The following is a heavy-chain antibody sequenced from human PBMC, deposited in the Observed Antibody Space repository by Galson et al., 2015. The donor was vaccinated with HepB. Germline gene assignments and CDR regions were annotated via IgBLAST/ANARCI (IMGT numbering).Heavy chain of an antibody. V-gene: IGHV3-9*01. CDR1: GLTFDDYA. D-gene: IGHD3-16*01. Sequence: SLRLSCAASGLTFDDYAMHWVRQAPGKGLEWVSGISWNSGSIGYADSVKGRFTISRDNAKNSLYLLMNSLRPEDTALYYCVKGSDDSYYYFYMDVWGKGTTVTVSS. J-gene: IGHJ6*03. CDR3: VKGSDDSYYYFYMDV. CDR2: ISWNSGSI.